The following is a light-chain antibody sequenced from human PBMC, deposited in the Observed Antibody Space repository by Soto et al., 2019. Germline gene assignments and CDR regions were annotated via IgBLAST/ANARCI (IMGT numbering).Light chain of an antibody. CDR3: SSDAGTNRPV. J-gene: IGLJ2*01. CDR1: SSDVGGYNY. V-gene: IGLV2-8*01. CDR2: EVT. Sequence: QSVLTQPPSASGSPGQSVTISCAGTSSDVGGYNYVSWYQQHPGKAPKLLIYEVTTRPSGVPDRFSGSKSGNTASLTISGLQAEDEADYYCSSDAGTNRPVFGGGTKLTVL.